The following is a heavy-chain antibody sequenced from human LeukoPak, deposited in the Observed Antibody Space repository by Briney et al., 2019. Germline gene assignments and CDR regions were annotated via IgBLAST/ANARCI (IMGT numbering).Heavy chain of an antibody. CDR1: GFTFRNYA. D-gene: IGHD5-12*01. CDR3: AGGRLVATSKAVAIDY. Sequence: GGSLRLFCGASGFTFRNYAMSWVRQAPGKGLEWVSSISGSGSSTYYADSVKGRFAISRDNSKNTLYLQMNSLRVEDTAVYYCAGGRLVATSKAVAIDYWGQGTLVTVSS. J-gene: IGHJ4*02. CDR2: ISGSGSST. V-gene: IGHV3-23*01.